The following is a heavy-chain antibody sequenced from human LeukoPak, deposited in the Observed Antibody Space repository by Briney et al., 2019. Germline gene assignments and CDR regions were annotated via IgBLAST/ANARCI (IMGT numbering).Heavy chain of an antibody. CDR1: GFTFSSYA. V-gene: IGHV3-23*01. CDR3: AKRGREMAFGY. Sequence: GGSLRLSCAASGFTFSSYAMSWVRQAPGKGLEWVSGISGSGDNTYYADSVKGRFTISRDNSKNTLYVQVNSLRAEDTAVYYCAKRGREMAFGYWGQGTLVTVSS. J-gene: IGHJ4*02. D-gene: IGHD5-24*01. CDR2: ISGSGDNT.